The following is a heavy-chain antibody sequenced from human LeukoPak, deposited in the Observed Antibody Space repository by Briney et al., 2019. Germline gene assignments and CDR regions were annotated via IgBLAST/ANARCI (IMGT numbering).Heavy chain of an antibody. Sequence: SETLSLTCTVSGGSINSSSYYWGWIRQPPGKGLEWIGSIYYSGSTYYNPSLKSRVTISVDTSKNQFSLKLSSVTAADTAVYYCARHGSGSLTLGIDYWGQGTLVTVSS. CDR3: ARHGSGSLTLGIDY. CDR2: IYYSGST. V-gene: IGHV4-39*01. J-gene: IGHJ4*02. CDR1: GGSINSSSYY. D-gene: IGHD1-26*01.